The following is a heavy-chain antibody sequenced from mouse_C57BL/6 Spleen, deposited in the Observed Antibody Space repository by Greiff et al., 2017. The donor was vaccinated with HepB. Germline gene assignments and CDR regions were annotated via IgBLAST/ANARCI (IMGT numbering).Heavy chain of an antibody. D-gene: IGHD1-1*01. CDR1: GYSITSGYY. V-gene: IGHV3-6*01. CDR3: ARGGDYYYGSSYDY. J-gene: IGHJ2*01. CDR2: ISYDGSN. Sequence: EVQLQESGPGLVKPSQSLSLTCSVTGYSITSGYYWNWIRQFPGNKLEWMGYISYDGSNNYNPSLKNRISITRDTSKNQFFLKLNSVTTEDTATYYCARGGDYYYGSSYDYWGQGTTLTVSS.